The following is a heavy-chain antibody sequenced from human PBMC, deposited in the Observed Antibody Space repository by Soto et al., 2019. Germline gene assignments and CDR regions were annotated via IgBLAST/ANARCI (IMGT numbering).Heavy chain of an antibody. D-gene: IGHD1-26*01. CDR3: TTGAVRFNTFDF. J-gene: IGHJ4*02. V-gene: IGHV4-61*05. Sequence: SETLSLTCSVSGGSISSSSYFWGWIRQPPGKGLEWIGYIYYSGITNYNPSLKSRVTISVDTPKNQFSLLLSSVTAADTAVYYCTTGAVRFNTFDFWGQGTLVTVSS. CDR1: GGSISSSSYF. CDR2: IYYSGIT.